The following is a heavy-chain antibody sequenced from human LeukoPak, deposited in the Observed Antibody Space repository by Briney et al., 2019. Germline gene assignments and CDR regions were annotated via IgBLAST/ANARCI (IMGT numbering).Heavy chain of an antibody. Sequence: SRTLSPSCAISGDSVSSNSVAWNWNRQSPSRGLEWLGRTYYRSKWNNEYAESVRSRITINPDTSKNQFSLQLDSVTPEDTAVYYCARERYYFDYWGQG. J-gene: IGHJ4*02. CDR2: TYYRSKWNN. V-gene: IGHV6-1*01. CDR1: GDSVSSNSVA. CDR3: ARERYYFDY.